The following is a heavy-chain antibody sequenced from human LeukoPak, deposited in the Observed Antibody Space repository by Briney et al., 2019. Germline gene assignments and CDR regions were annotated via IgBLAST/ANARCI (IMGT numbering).Heavy chain of an antibody. D-gene: IGHD6-13*01. J-gene: IGHJ5*02. V-gene: IGHV2-70*11. CDR2: IAWDEDK. CDR3: AHRRPYSRSWDSRVWFDP. Sequence: ESGPALVKPTQTLTLTCIFSGFALRTSGMCASWIRQPPGKALEWLARIAWDEDKYYRTSLKTRLTISTDTSKNQVLLTMPNMDPVDTATYYCAHRRPYSRSWDSRVWFDPWGQGTLVTVSS. CDR1: GFALRTSGMC.